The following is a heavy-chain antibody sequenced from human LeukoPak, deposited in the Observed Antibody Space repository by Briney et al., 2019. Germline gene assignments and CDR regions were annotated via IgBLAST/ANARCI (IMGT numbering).Heavy chain of an antibody. CDR3: AKHISSGWPDAFDI. D-gene: IGHD6-19*01. J-gene: IGHJ3*02. Sequence: GGSLRLSCAASGFTFDDYAMHWVRQAPGKGLEWVSGISGSGGSTYYADSVKGRFTISRDNSKNTLYLQMNSLRAEDTAVYYCAKHISSGWPDAFDIWGQGTMVTVSS. CDR1: GFTFDDYA. CDR2: ISGSGGST. V-gene: IGHV3-23*01.